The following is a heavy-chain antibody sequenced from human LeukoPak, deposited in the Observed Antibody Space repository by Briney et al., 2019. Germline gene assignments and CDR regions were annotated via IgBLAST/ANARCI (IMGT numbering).Heavy chain of an antibody. J-gene: IGHJ4*02. CDR2: IYHSGST. D-gene: IGHD5-18*01. CDR3: VRRRYNYGFDS. V-gene: IGHV4-4*02. Sequence: SETLSLTCDVSGDSISGSNWWNWVRQPPGRGLEWIGGIYHSGSTNYNPSLESRVTMSVDKSKNQFSLKLSSVTAADTAVFYCVRRRYNYGFDSWGQGSLVTVSS. CDR1: GDSISGSNW.